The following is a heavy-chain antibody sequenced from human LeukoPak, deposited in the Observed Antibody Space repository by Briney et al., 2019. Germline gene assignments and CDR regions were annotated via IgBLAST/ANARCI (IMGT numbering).Heavy chain of an antibody. J-gene: IGHJ4*01. CDR1: GFTFDDYA. CDR2: ISWNSGSI. Sequence: GRSLRLSCAASGFTFDDYAMHWVRQAPGKGLEWVSGISWNSGSIGYADSVKGRFTISRDNAKKSLYLRMNSLRAEDTALYYCASGEMATTHFDYWGQGTLVTVSS. CDR3: ASGEMATTHFDY. V-gene: IGHV3-9*01. D-gene: IGHD5-24*01.